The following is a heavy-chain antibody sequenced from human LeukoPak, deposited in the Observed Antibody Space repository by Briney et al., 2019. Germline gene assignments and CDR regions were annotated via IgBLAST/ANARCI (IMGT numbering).Heavy chain of an antibody. CDR3: ARDAVATPRASFLYYDCYCMDV. CDR2: INPKRGGA. J-gene: IGHJ6*03. D-gene: IGHD5-12*01. CDR1: VYTFTGYY. Sequence: ASVTVSFTASVYTFTGYYMHWVRQSPGQGVEWMGWINPKRGGANYEQKLQSRVTMTRDTSISTAYMELSRLRYDDTDVHYCARDAVATPRASFLYYDCYCMDVWGKGTTVTVSS. V-gene: IGHV1-2*02.